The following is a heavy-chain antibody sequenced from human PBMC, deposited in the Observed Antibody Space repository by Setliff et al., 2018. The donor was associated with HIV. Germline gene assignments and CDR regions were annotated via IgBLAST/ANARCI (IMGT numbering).Heavy chain of an antibody. V-gene: IGHV1-18*01. CDR3: ARDSREGGYDQYYYYYGVDV. Sequence: ASVKVSCKVSGYTLTELSRHWVRQAPGQGLEWMGWISAYNGNTNYAQKLQGRVTMTTDASTSTAYMELRSLRPDDTAVYYCARDSREGGYDQYYYYYGVDVWGQGTTVTVSS. J-gene: IGHJ6*02. CDR1: GYTLTELS. D-gene: IGHD5-12*01. CDR2: ISAYNGNT.